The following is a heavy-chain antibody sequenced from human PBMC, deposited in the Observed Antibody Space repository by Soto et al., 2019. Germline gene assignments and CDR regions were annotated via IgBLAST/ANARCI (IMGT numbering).Heavy chain of an antibody. Sequence: PGGSLRLSCAASGFTFSVYYMSWIRQAPGKGLEWVSYISSSGSTIYYADSVKGRFTISRDNAKNSLYLQMNSLRAEDTAVYYSARVLSGFWYFDYWGQGTLVTVSS. J-gene: IGHJ4*02. D-gene: IGHD3-22*01. CDR2: ISSSGSTI. CDR1: GFTFSVYY. V-gene: IGHV3-11*01. CDR3: ARVLSGFWYFDY.